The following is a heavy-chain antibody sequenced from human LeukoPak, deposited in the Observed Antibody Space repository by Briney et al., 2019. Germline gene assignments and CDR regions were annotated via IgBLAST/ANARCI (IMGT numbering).Heavy chain of an antibody. D-gene: IGHD2-15*01. CDR2: IYYSGGT. Sequence: SETLSLTCTVSGGSLSSYYWNWIRRPPGKGLEWIGYIYYSGGTNYNPSLKSRVTISVDTSKNQFSLKLSSVTAADTAVYYCARLPVGYCSGGSCYSYYGDSPWYFDYWGQGTLVTVSS. CDR1: GGSLSSYY. J-gene: IGHJ4*02. V-gene: IGHV4-59*08. CDR3: ARLPVGYCSGGSCYSYYGDSPWYFDY.